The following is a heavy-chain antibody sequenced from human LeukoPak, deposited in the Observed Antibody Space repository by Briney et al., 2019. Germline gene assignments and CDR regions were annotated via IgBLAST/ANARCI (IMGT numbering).Heavy chain of an antibody. J-gene: IGHJ4*02. CDR1: GFTFDDYA. CDR2: ISWNSGSI. CDR3: AKVFYDSSGYYLDY. V-gene: IGHV3-9*01. D-gene: IGHD3-22*01. Sequence: GGSLRLSCAASGFTFDDYAMHWVRQAPGKGLEWVSGISWNSGSIGYADSVKGRFTISRDNAKSSLYLQMNSLRAEDTALYYCAKVFYDSSGYYLDYWGQGTLVTVSS.